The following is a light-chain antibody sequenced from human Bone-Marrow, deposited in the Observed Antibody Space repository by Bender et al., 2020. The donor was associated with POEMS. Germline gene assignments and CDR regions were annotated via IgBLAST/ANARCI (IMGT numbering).Light chain of an antibody. CDR3: CSYTRSATWV. V-gene: IGLV2-23*02. J-gene: IGLJ3*02. Sequence: QSALTQPASVSGSPGQSITISCTGLSSDVGSYNLVSWYQQHPGKAPKVMIYDVSERPSGVSNRFSGSKSGNTASLTISGLQAEDEADYYCCSYTRSATWVFGGGTQLTVL. CDR2: DVS. CDR1: SSDVGSYNL.